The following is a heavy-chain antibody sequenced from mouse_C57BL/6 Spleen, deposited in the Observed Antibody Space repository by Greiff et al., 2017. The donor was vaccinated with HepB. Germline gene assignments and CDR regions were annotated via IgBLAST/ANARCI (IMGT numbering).Heavy chain of an antibody. CDR3: ARSRYDYDGYFDY. CDR2: INPNNGGT. J-gene: IGHJ2*01. Sequence: EVQLQESGPELVKPGASVKIPCKASGYTFTDYNMDWVKQSHGKSLEWIGDINPNNGGTIYNQKFKGKATLTVDKSSSTAYMELRSLTSEDTAVYYCARSRYDYDGYFDYWGQGTTLTVSS. V-gene: IGHV1-18*01. D-gene: IGHD2-4*01. CDR1: GYTFTDYN.